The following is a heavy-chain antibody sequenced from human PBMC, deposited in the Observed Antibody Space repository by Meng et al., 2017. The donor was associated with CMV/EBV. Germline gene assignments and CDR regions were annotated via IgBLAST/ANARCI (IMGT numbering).Heavy chain of an antibody. D-gene: IGHD2-21*01. Sequence: QDQLKGSGPGPLKPSATLSLTCTGSGGSISSYYWSWIRQPAGKGLEWIGRIYTSGSTNYNPSLKSRVTMSVDTSKNQFSLKLSSVTAADTAVYYCARGSYYRYVIDYWGQGTLVTVSS. V-gene: IGHV4-4*07. CDR3: ARGSYYRYVIDY. J-gene: IGHJ4*02. CDR1: GGSISSYY. CDR2: IYTSGST.